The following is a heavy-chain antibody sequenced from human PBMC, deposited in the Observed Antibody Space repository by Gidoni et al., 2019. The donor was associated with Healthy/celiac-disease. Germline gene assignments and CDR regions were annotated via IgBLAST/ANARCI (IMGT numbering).Heavy chain of an antibody. Sequence: QVQLVEAGGGVVQPGRSLRLSCAASGVTFRSHAMHWVRQAPGKGLEWVAVISYDGSNKYYADSVKGRFTISRDNSKNTLYLQMNSLRAEDTAVYYCARDLWEVKGYDITTGWFDPWGQGTLVTVSS. D-gene: IGHD3-9*01. CDR2: ISYDGSNK. J-gene: IGHJ5*02. CDR1: GVTFRSHA. CDR3: ARDLWEVKGYDITTGWFDP. V-gene: IGHV3-30-3*01.